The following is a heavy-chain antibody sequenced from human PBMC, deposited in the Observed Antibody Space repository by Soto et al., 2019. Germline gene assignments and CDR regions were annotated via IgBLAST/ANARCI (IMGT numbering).Heavy chain of an antibody. CDR3: ARDLGGYCSGVFCIDAYYYGMDV. V-gene: IGHV1-18*01. CDR1: GYTFTSYG. J-gene: IGHJ6*02. CDR2: ISAYNGNT. D-gene: IGHD2-15*01. Sequence: QVQLVQSGAEVKKPGASAKVSCKASGYTFTSYGISWVRQAPGQGLEWMGWISAYNGNTNYAQKLQGRVTMTTDTSTSTAYMELRSLRSDDTAVYYCARDLGGYCSGVFCIDAYYYGMDVWGQGTTVTVSS.